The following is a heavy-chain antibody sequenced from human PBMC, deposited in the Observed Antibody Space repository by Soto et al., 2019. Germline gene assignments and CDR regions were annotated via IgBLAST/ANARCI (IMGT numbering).Heavy chain of an antibody. CDR3: ARGQYDFWSGYYDSNYGMDV. V-gene: IGHV3-7*05. CDR2: IKQDGSEK. J-gene: IGHJ6*02. CDR1: GFTFSSYW. D-gene: IGHD3-3*01. Sequence: GGSLRLSCAASGFTFSSYWMSWVRQAPGKGLEWVANIKQDGSEKYYVDSVKGRFTISRDNAKNSLYLQMNSLRAEDTAVYYCARGQYDFWSGYYDSNYGMDVWGQGTTVTVSS.